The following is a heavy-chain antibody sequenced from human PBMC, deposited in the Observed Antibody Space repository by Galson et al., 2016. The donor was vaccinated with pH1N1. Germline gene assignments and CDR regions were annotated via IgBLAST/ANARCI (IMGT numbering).Heavy chain of an antibody. J-gene: IGHJ6*02. CDR2: ISSSSSYI. D-gene: IGHD3-22*01. CDR3: ARNIEKYYDSHGYYGNYYYSGMDL. V-gene: IGHV3-21*01. CDR1: GFTFNSYS. Sequence: SLRLSCAASGFTFNSYSMNWVRQAPGKGLEWVSSISSSSSYIYYADSVKGRFTISRDNSKNMLYLEMDSLRAEDTAVYYCARNIEKYYDSHGYYGNYYYSGMDLWGQGTTVTVSS.